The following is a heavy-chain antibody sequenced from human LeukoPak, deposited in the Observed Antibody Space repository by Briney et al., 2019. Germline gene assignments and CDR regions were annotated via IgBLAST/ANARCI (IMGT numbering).Heavy chain of an antibody. V-gene: IGHV4-59*12. D-gene: IGHD6-6*01. CDR1: GGSISSYY. CDR3: ARDTSSSSYNWFDP. CDR2: IYYSGST. Sequence: SETLSLTRNVSGGSISSYYWSWIRQPPGKGLEWIGYIYYSGSTNYNPSLKSRVTISVDTSNNQFSLKLSSVTAADTAVYYCARDTSSSSYNWFDPWGQGTLVTVSS. J-gene: IGHJ5*02.